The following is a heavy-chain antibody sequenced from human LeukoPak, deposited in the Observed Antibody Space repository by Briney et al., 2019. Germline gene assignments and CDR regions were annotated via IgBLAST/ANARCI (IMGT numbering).Heavy chain of an antibody. J-gene: IGHJ4*02. CDR2: IKQDGSAK. CDR1: GFTFSDYW. CDR3: ARWRGSTSERSDY. V-gene: IGHV3-7*01. Sequence: GGDLRLSCTASGFTFSDYWMTWVRQDPGKGLEWGANIKQDGSAKYYVDSVKGRFTISRDNAKNSLYLQMDSLRVEDTATYYCARWRGSTSERSDYWGQGTLVTVSS. D-gene: IGHD2-2*01.